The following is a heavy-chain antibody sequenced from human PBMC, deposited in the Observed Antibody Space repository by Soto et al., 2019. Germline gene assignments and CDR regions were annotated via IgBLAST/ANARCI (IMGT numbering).Heavy chain of an antibody. D-gene: IGHD3-3*01. V-gene: IGHV4-30-2*01. CDR2: IYHSGST. CDR1: GGSISSGGYS. J-gene: IGHJ6*02. CDR3: ARDGNFDSWSGHPQGGMDV. Sequence: SSETLSLTCAVSGGSISSGGYSWSWIRQPPGKGLEWVGYIYHSGSTYYNPSLKSRVTISVDRSRNQLSLKLTSVTAADTAVYYCARDGNFDSWSGHPQGGMDVWGQGTTVTVSS.